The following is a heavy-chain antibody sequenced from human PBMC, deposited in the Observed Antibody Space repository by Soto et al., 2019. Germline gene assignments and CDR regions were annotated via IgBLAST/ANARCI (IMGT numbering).Heavy chain of an antibody. D-gene: IGHD3-22*01. CDR2: IYPSDSDT. CDR1: RYHFTNYW. Sequence: GESLKISCKVSRYHFTNYWIGCVRQMPGKGLEWMGFIYPSDSDTRYSPSFQGQVTISADKSISTAYLQWSSLKASDTAMYYCARPIGALSTTDFTYWGQGTLVTVSS. V-gene: IGHV5-51*01. J-gene: IGHJ4*02. CDR3: ARPIGALSTTDFTY.